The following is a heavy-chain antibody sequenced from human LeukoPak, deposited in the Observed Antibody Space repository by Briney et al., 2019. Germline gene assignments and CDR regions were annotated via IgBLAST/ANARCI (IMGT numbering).Heavy chain of an antibody. Sequence: GGSLRLSCAASGFTFNIYAMHWVRQAPGKGLEHVSTITTNGGNTYYADSVKGRFTISRDNSKDTLFLQLGRLRAEDIGVYYCAKPLTSYSSGFSDAFDVWGHGTMVTVSS. D-gene: IGHD5-18*01. CDR2: ITTNGGNT. CDR1: GFTFNIYA. V-gene: IGHV3-64*02. J-gene: IGHJ3*01. CDR3: AKPLTSYSSGFSDAFDV.